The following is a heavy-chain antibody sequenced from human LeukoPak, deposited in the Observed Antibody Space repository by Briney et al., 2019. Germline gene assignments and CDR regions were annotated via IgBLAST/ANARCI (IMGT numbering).Heavy chain of an antibody. D-gene: IGHD3-22*01. V-gene: IGHV3-33*06. J-gene: IGHJ4*02. CDR3: AKDLKPYYYDSSGCYYEYYFDY. Sequence: YYADSVKGRFTISRDNSKNTLYLQMNSLRAEDTALYYCAKDLKPYYYDSSGCYYEYYFDYWGQGTLVTVSS.